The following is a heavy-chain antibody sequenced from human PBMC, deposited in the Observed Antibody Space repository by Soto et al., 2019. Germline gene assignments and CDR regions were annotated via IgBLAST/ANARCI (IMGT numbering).Heavy chain of an antibody. CDR3: AREGVQHGSGPYYYYGMDV. CDR1: GFTFSSYS. D-gene: IGHD3-10*01. J-gene: IGHJ6*02. Sequence: EVQLVESGGGVVKPGGSLRLSCAASGFTFSSYSMNWVRQAPGKGLEWVSAISSSSSYIYYADSVKGRFTISRDNAKNSRYLQMNTLRAEHTAVYYCAREGVQHGSGPYYYYGMDVWGQGTTVTVSS. CDR2: ISSSSSYI. V-gene: IGHV3-21*01.